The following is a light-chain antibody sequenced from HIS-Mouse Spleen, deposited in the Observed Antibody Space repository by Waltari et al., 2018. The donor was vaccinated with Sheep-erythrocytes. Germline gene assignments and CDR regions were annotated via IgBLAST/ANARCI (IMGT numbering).Light chain of an antibody. CDR1: SSDVGGYNY. J-gene: IGLJ1*01. Sequence: QSALTQPRSVSGSPGQSVTIPCTGTSSDVGGYNYVSWYQQHPGNAPKLMIYDVSNRPSGVPDRFSGSKSGNTASLTISGLQAEDEADYYCCSYAGSYNHVFATGTKVTVL. CDR3: CSYAGSYNHV. V-gene: IGLV2-11*01. CDR2: DVS.